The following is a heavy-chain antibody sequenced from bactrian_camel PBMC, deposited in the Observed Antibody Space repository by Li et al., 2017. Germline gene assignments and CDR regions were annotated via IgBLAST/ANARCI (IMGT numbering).Heavy chain of an antibody. J-gene: IGHJ4*01. V-gene: IGHV3S1*01. CDR1: GTGFTFSRYW. CDR3: ANSRERYSDYVHVY. D-gene: IGHD4*01. Sequence: QVQLVESGGGLVKPGGSLRLSCAASGTGFTFSRYWMYWVRLCPEKGLEWVSGIREGGSTTYYAGSVKGRFTISRDNAKNTLYLQLNSLKTEDTAMYYCANSRERYSDYVHVYWGQGTQVTVS. CDR2: IREGGSTT.